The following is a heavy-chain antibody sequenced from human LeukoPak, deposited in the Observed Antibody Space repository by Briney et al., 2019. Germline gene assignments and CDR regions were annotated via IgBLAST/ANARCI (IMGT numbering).Heavy chain of an antibody. D-gene: IGHD5-24*01. CDR3: AKSHNPYRDGLNRPPEGFDY. V-gene: IGHV3-30*18. Sequence: PPGGSLRLSCAASGFTFSSYGMHWVRQAPGKGLEWVSLISDDGTNKDYTDSVKGRFTISRDNSKNTLYLQMNSLRDEDTAVYYCAKSHNPYRDGLNRPPEGFDYWGQGTLVTVSS. J-gene: IGHJ4*02. CDR1: GFTFSSYG. CDR2: ISDDGTNK.